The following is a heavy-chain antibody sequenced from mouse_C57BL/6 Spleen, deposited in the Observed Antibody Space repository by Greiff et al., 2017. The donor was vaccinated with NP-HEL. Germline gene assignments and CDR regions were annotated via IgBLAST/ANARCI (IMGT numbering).Heavy chain of an antibody. Sequence: EVMLVESGGGLVKPGGSLKLSCAASGFTFSDYGMHWVRQAPEKGLEWVAYISSGSSTIYYADTVKGRFTISRDNAKNTLFLQMTSLRSEDTAMYYCARADYYGSSYGYWGQGTTLTVSS. D-gene: IGHD1-1*01. CDR2: ISSGSSTI. V-gene: IGHV5-17*01. CDR1: GFTFSDYG. CDR3: ARADYYGSSYGY. J-gene: IGHJ2*01.